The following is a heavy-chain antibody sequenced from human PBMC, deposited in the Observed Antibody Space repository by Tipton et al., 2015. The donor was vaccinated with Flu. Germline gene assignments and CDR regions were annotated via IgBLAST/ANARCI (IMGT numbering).Heavy chain of an antibody. J-gene: IGHJ6*02. CDR1: RYSFTNYW. Sequence: VQLMQSGAEVKKSGESLKISCEGSRYSFTNYWIGWVRQMPGKGLEWMGIIYPGDSDTRYSPSFQGQVTISADKSISSAYLQWSSLKASDTAMYYCVRLYCSGGSCYSGYVYNYYNMDVWGQGTTVTVSS. V-gene: IGHV5-51*03. D-gene: IGHD2-15*01. CDR3: VRLYCSGGSCYSGYVYNYYNMDV. CDR2: IYPGDSDT.